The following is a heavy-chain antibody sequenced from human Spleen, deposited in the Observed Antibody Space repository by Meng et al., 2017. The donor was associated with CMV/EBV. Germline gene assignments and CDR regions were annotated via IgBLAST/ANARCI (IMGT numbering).Heavy chain of an antibody. CDR1: GGTFSSYA. CDR2: IIPIFGTA. J-gene: IGHJ4*02. D-gene: IGHD6-13*01. V-gene: IGHV1-69*12. Sequence: VQSVQSGGGVKKPGSSVKVACKASGGTFSSYAISWVRQAPGQGLEWMGGIIPIFGTANYAQKFQGRVTITADESTSTAYMELSSLRSEDTAVYYCARVVEGGQQLELWGQGTLVTVSS. CDR3: ARVVEGGQQLEL.